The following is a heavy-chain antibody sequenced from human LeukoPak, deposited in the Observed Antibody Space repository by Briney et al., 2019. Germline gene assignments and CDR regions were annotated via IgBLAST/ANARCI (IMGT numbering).Heavy chain of an antibody. CDR2: INPSGGST. Sequence: ASVKVSCKASGYTFTSYYMHWVRQAPGQGLEWMGIINPSGGSTSYAQKLQGRVTMTRDTSTSTVYMELNSLRYEDTAVYYCARDRSSSRFFDLWGRGTLVTVSS. D-gene: IGHD6-19*01. V-gene: IGHV1-46*04. CDR1: GYTFTSYY. J-gene: IGHJ2*01. CDR3: ARDRSSSRFFDL.